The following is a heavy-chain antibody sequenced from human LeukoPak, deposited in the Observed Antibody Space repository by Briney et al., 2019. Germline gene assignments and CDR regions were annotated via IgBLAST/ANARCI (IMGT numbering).Heavy chain of an antibody. V-gene: IGHV1-69*04. CDR1: GGTFSSYA. Sequence: ASVKVSCKASGGTFSSYAISWVRQAPGQGLEWMGRIIPILGIANYAQKFQGRVTITADKSTSTAYMELSSLRSEDTAVYYCARVNFGSGPAYYFDYWGQGTLVTVSS. CDR3: ARVNFGSGPAYYFDY. CDR2: IIPILGIA. D-gene: IGHD1-14*01. J-gene: IGHJ4*02.